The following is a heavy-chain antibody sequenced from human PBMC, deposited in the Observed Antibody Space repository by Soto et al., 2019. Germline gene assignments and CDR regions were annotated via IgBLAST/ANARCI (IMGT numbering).Heavy chain of an antibody. Sequence: QVQLVESGGGVVQPGRSLRLSCAASGFTFSSYGMHWVRQAPGKGLEWVAVISYDGSNKYYADSVKGRFTISRDNSKNTLYLQMNSLRAEDTAVYYCAKGGYDIFRYYYYGMDVWGQGTTVTVSS. V-gene: IGHV3-30*18. CDR2: ISYDGSNK. CDR1: GFTFSSYG. J-gene: IGHJ6*02. CDR3: AKGGYDIFRYYYYGMDV. D-gene: IGHD3-9*01.